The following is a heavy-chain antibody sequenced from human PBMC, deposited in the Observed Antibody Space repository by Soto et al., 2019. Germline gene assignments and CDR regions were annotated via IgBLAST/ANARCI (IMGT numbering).Heavy chain of an antibody. Sequence: PGGSLRLSCAASGFTFSSYGMHWVRQAPGKGLEWVAVISYDGSNKYYADSVKGRFTISRDNSKNTLYLQMNSLRAEDTAVYYCAKEGYRSSTSCYGGFYYYYGMDVWGQGTTVTVSS. V-gene: IGHV3-30*18. CDR3: AKEGYRSSTSCYGGFYYYYGMDV. CDR1: GFTFSSYG. D-gene: IGHD2-2*01. J-gene: IGHJ6*02. CDR2: ISYDGSNK.